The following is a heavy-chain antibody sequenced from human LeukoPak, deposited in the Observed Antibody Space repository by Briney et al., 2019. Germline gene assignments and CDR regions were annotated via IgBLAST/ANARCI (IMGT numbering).Heavy chain of an antibody. CDR3: ATGLGYCSGGSCYSGFTQAPLDY. J-gene: IGHJ4*02. D-gene: IGHD2-15*01. CDR2: IYYSGIT. CDR1: GGAISSSSYY. V-gene: IGHV4-39*01. Sequence: PSETLSLTCTVSGGAISSSSYYWGWIRQPPGKGLEWIGSIYYSGITYYNPSLKSRVTISVDTSKNQFSLKLSSVTAADTAVYYCATGLGYCSGGSCYSGFTQAPLDYWGQGTLVTVSS.